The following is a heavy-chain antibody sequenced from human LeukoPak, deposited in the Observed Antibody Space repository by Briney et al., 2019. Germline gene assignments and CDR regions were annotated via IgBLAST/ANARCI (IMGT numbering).Heavy chain of an antibody. Sequence: GGSLRLSCAASGFPFDDYGMTWVRQAPGKGLEWVSGINWNGGSTGYADSVKGRFTISRDNAKKSLYLQMNSLRADDTALYYCARGDYCRSTTCYLYMDVWGKGTTVTVSS. CDR1: GFPFDDYG. J-gene: IGHJ6*03. CDR3: ARGDYCRSTTCYLYMDV. D-gene: IGHD2-2*01. V-gene: IGHV3-20*04. CDR2: INWNGGST.